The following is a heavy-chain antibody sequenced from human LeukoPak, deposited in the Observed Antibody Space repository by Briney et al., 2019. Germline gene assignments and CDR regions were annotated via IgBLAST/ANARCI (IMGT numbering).Heavy chain of an antibody. Sequence: ASVKVSCKASGYTFTSYYMHWVRQAPGQGLEWMGIINPSGGSTSYAQKFQGRVTMTRDTSTNTVYMELSSLRSEDTAVYYCARGNPKAVLMVYAKVEAFDIWGQGTMVTVSS. J-gene: IGHJ3*02. V-gene: IGHV1-46*01. CDR3: ARGNPKAVLMVYAKVEAFDI. CDR2: INPSGGST. D-gene: IGHD2-8*01. CDR1: GYTFTSYY.